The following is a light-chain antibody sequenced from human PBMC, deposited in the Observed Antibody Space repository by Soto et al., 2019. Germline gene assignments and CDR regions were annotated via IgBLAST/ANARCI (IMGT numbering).Light chain of an antibody. V-gene: IGKV1-5*01. CDR2: DAS. CDR3: QQYDSFWT. Sequence: DIQMTQSPSTLSASVGDRVTITCRASQSINNWLAWYQQKPGEAPKLLIYDASNLESGVPSRFSGSGSGTEFTLTISSLKPDDFASYYCQQYDSFWTFGQGTKVDI. CDR1: QSINNW. J-gene: IGKJ1*01.